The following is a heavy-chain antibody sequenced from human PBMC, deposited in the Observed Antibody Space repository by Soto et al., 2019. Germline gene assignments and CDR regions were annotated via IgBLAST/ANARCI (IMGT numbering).Heavy chain of an antibody. V-gene: IGHV1-24*01. Sequence: ASVKVSCKVSGYTLTELSMHWVRQAPGKGLEWMGGFEPEDGETIYAQKFQGRVTMTEDTSTDTAYMELTSLRFEDTAVYFCAADRKIVGTIGAFEFWGQGTMVTVSS. CDR3: AADRKIVGTIGAFEF. CDR1: GYTLTELS. D-gene: IGHD1-26*01. CDR2: FEPEDGET. J-gene: IGHJ4*02.